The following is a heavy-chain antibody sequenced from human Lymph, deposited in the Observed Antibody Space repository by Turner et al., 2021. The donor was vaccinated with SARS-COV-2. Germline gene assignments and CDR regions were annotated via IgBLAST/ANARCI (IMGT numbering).Heavy chain of an antibody. J-gene: IGHJ4*02. V-gene: IGHV3-21*01. CDR3: ARGDYGDYGTVYFDY. CDR1: GFTFSSYS. Sequence: EVQLVESGGGLVKPGGSLRLSCAASGFTFSSYSMNWVRQAPGKGLEWVSSISSSSSYIYYADSVKGRFTISRDNAKNSLYLQMNSLRAEDMAVYYCARGDYGDYGTVYFDYWGQGTLVTVS. D-gene: IGHD4-17*01. CDR2: ISSSSSYI.